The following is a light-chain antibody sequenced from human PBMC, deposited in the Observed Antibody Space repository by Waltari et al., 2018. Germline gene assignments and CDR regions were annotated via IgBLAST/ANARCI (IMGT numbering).Light chain of an antibody. Sequence: DVQMTQSPSSLSASVGDRVTITCQASQDISNYLNWYQQKPGKAPNLLIYATSNLESGVPSRFIGSASGTLFTFTISSLQPEDIATYYCQQYDSLPLTFGPGTTVDV. CDR1: QDISNY. CDR3: QQYDSLPLT. V-gene: IGKV1-33*01. J-gene: IGKJ3*01. CDR2: ATS.